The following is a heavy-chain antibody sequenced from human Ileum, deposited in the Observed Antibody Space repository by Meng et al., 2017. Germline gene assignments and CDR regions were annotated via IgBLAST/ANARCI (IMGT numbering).Heavy chain of an antibody. CDR1: GGSISSSFY. J-gene: IGHJ4*02. CDR2: IYLAGSP. V-gene: IGHV4-4*02. CDR3: VRHGGKYFDS. Sequence: QVQLTESGPGLVGPSGTLSLTCTVSGGSISSSFYWSWVRQSPGKGLEWIGQIYLAGSPNYNPSLESRVTISVDKSKNQFSLRLTSVTAADTAIFYCVRHGGKYFDSWGQGTLVTVSS. D-gene: IGHD2-15*01.